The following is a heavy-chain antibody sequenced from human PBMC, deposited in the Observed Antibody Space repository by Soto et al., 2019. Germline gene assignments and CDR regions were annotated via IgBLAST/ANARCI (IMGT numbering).Heavy chain of an antibody. CDR2: ISWNSGSI. Sequence: GGSLRLSCAASGFTFDDYAMHWVRQAPGKGLEWVSGISWNSGSIGYADSVKGRFTISRDNAKNSLYLQMNSLRAEDTALYYCANDMVVGVAGTGGFDYWGQGTLVTVSS. V-gene: IGHV3-9*01. D-gene: IGHD6-19*01. CDR3: ANDMVVGVAGTGGFDY. CDR1: GFTFDDYA. J-gene: IGHJ4*02.